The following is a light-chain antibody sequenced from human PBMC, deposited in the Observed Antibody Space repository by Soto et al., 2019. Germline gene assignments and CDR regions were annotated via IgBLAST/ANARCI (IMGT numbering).Light chain of an antibody. CDR1: SSNIGSNY. V-gene: IGLV1-47*01. Sequence: QSVLTQPPSASGTPGQRVTISCSGSSSNIGSNYVYWYHQLPGTVPKLLIYRNNQRPSGVPDRFSGSKSSTSASLAISGLRSEDEADYYCAAWDDSLSGVVFGGGTKLTVL. CDR3: AAWDDSLSGVV. CDR2: RNN. J-gene: IGLJ2*01.